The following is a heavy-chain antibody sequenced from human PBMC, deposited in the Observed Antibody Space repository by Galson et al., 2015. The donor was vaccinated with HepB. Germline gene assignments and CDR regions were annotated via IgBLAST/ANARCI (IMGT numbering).Heavy chain of an antibody. D-gene: IGHD1-26*01. V-gene: IGHV4-59*01. CDR2: IYYSGST. Sequence: SETLSLTCTVSGGPISSYYWSWIRQPPGKGLEWIGYIYYSGSTNYNPSLKSRVTISVDTSKNQFSLKLSSVTAADTAVYYCARDLYSGSYPSLGEWGQGTLVTVSS. CDR3: ARDLYSGSYPSLGE. J-gene: IGHJ4*02. CDR1: GGPISSYY.